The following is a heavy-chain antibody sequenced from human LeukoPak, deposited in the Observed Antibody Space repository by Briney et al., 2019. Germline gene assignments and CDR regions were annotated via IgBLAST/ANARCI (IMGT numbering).Heavy chain of an antibody. CDR3: ARGGYDTHFDY. V-gene: IGHV1-69*01. CDR1: GGTFSSYA. CDR2: MIPIFGTA. J-gene: IGHJ4*02. D-gene: IGHD3-22*01. Sequence: SVTVSFTASGGTFSSYAISWVRQAPGQGLEWMGGMIPIFGTANYAQKFQGRVTITADEYTSTDYMELSSLRAEDTAVYYCARGGYDTHFDYWGQGTLVTVSS.